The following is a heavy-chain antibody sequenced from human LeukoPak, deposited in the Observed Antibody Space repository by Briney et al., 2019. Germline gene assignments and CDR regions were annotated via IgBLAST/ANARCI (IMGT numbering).Heavy chain of an antibody. D-gene: IGHD6-19*01. CDR2: ISGSGGST. Sequence: GGTLRLSCAASGFTFSSYGMSWVRQAPGKGLEWVSAISGSGGSTYYADSVRGRFTISRDSAKNSLYLQMNSLRAEDTAVYYCARDRRSGWYSYAFDIWGQGTMVTVSS. V-gene: IGHV3-23*01. J-gene: IGHJ3*02. CDR3: ARDRRSGWYSYAFDI. CDR1: GFTFSSYG.